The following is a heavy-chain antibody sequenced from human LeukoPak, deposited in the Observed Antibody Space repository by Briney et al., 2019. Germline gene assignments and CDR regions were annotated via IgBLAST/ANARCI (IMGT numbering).Heavy chain of an antibody. J-gene: IGHJ4*02. D-gene: IGHD6-19*01. Sequence: GGSLRLSCAASGFTVSSNYMSWVRQAPGKGLEWVSLIYSGGSTFYADSVKGRFTISRDTPKNTLYLQMNSLRVEDTAVYYCASWPGGWYGEDSWGQGTLVTVSS. CDR2: IYSGGST. CDR1: GFTVSSNY. CDR3: ASWPGGWYGEDS. V-gene: IGHV3-53*01.